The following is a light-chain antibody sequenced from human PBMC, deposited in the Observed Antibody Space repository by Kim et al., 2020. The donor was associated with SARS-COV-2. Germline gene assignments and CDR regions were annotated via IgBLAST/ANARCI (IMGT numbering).Light chain of an antibody. J-gene: IGLJ2*01. V-gene: IGLV3-9*01. Sequence: SLALGQTARITGGGNNIGSKNVHWYQKKPGQAPVLVIYRDSNRPSGIPERFSGSNSGNTATLTISRAQAGDEADYYCQVWDSSTVVFGGGTQLTVL. CDR3: QVWDSSTVV. CDR2: RDS. CDR1: NIGSKN.